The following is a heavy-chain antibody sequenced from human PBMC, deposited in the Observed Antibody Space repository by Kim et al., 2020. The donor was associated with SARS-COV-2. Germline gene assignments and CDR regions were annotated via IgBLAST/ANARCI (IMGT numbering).Heavy chain of an antibody. CDR2: IYHSGNT. D-gene: IGHD3-22*01. CDR1: GYSISSGYY. J-gene: IGHJ5*02. Sequence: SETPSLTCTVSGYSISSGYYWGWIRQPPGKGLEWIGTIYHSGNTYYNPSLESRVTISVDTSKNQFSLRLNSVTAADTAVYYCARVGRYDGSGPWGQGTLVTVSS. V-gene: IGHV4-38-2*02. CDR3: ARVGRYDGSGP.